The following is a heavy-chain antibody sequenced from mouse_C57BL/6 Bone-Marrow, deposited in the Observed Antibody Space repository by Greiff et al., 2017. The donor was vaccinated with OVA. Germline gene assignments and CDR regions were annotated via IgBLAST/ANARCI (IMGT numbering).Heavy chain of an antibody. Sequence: VKVVESGAELVRPGTSVKMSCKASGYTFTNYWIGWAKQRPGHGLEWIGDIYPGGGYTNYNEKFKGKATLTADKSSSTAYMQFSSLTSEDSAIYYCARGRYFDVWGTGTTVTVSS. J-gene: IGHJ1*03. CDR2: IYPGGGYT. CDR1: GYTFTNYW. CDR3: ARGRYFDV. V-gene: IGHV1-63*01.